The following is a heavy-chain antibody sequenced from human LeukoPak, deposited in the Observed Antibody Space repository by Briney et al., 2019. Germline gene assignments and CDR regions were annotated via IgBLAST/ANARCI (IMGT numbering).Heavy chain of an antibody. CDR1: GFTFSSYA. V-gene: IGHV3-23*01. CDR2: ISGSGGST. Sequence: GGSLRLSCAASGFTFSSYAMSWVRQAPGKGLEWVSAISGSGGSTYYADSVKGRFTISRDNSKNTLYLQVNSLRAEDTAVYYCAKEEGYSYGYSNLYSFDYWGQGTLVTVSS. J-gene: IGHJ4*02. CDR3: AKEEGYSYGYSNLYSFDY. D-gene: IGHD5-18*01.